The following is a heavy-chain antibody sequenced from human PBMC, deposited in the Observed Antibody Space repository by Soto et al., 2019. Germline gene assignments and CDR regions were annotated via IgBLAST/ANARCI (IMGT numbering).Heavy chain of an antibody. J-gene: IGHJ6*02. Sequence: RGESLKISCKGSGYSFTSYWISWVRQMPGKGLEWMGRIDPSDSYTNYSPSFQGHVTISADKSISTAYLQWSSLKASDTAMYYCASSGPAVLNGFYYPDMDVWGQGTTVTVSS. V-gene: IGHV5-10-1*01. CDR1: GYSFTSYW. CDR2: IDPSDSYT. CDR3: ASSGPAVLNGFYYPDMDV. D-gene: IGHD2-2*01.